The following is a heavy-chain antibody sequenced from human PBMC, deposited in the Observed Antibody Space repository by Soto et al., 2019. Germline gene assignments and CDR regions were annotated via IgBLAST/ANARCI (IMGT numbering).Heavy chain of an antibody. CDR3: ASSYDFWSGYYDYIAFDI. V-gene: IGHV1-3*01. Sequence: QVQLVQSGAEVKKPGASVKVSCKASGYTFTSYAMHWVRQAPGQRLEWMGWINAGNGNTKYSQKFQGRVTITRDTSASTAYMELSSLRSEDTAVYYCASSYDFWSGYYDYIAFDIWGQGTMVTVSS. D-gene: IGHD3-3*01. J-gene: IGHJ3*02. CDR1: GYTFTSYA. CDR2: INAGNGNT.